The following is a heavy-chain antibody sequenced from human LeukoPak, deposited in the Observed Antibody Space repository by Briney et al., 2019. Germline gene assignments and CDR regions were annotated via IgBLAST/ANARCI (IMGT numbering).Heavy chain of an antibody. CDR1: GGTFNSYG. D-gene: IGHD1-26*01. V-gene: IGHV1-69*06. CDR2: IIPVYDST. Sequence: SVKVSCKASGGTFNSYGISWVRQAPGQGLEWMGGIIPVYDSTKYAQKFQGRVTITADKSTYTAYMELSSLRSEDTAVYSCARGTSGSYYSWGQGTLVTASS. J-gene: IGHJ4*02. CDR3: ARGTSGSYYS.